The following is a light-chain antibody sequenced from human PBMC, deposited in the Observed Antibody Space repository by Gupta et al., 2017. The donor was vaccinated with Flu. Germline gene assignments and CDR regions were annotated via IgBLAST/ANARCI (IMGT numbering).Light chain of an antibody. CDR2: EVN. V-gene: IGLV2-14*01. J-gene: IGLJ2*01. CDR1: SSDVGAYNY. Sequence: SSDVGAYNYVSWYQQHPGKAPKLMVYEVNKRPSGVSTRFSGSKSGNTASLTISGLQAEDEADYYCSSYTSSSTDVVFGGGTKLTVL. CDR3: SSYTSSSTDVV.